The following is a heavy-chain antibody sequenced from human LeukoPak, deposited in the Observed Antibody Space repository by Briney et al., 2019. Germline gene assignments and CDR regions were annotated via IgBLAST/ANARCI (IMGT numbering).Heavy chain of an antibody. Sequence: GGSLRLSCTASGFTFSNFWMHWVRQAPGKGLVWVSRINSDGSGTTYADSVKGRFTISRDNAKNSLYLQMDSLRAEDTAVYYCARVIGSYGDSAYWGQGTLVTVSS. CDR3: ARVIGSYGDSAY. V-gene: IGHV3-74*01. CDR2: INSDGSGT. CDR1: GFTFSNFW. D-gene: IGHD4-17*01. J-gene: IGHJ4*02.